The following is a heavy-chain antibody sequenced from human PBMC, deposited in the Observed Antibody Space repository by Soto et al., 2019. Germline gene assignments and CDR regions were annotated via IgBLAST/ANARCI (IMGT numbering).Heavy chain of an antibody. CDR1: GFTFSSYE. Sequence: QPGGSLRLSCAASGFTFSSYEMNWVRQAPGKGLEWVSYISSSGSTIYYADSVKGRFTISRDNAKNSLYLQMNSLRAEDTAVYYCARDSYSSSWPFDYWGQGTLVTVSS. V-gene: IGHV3-48*03. D-gene: IGHD6-13*01. J-gene: IGHJ4*02. CDR2: ISSSGSTI. CDR3: ARDSYSSSWPFDY.